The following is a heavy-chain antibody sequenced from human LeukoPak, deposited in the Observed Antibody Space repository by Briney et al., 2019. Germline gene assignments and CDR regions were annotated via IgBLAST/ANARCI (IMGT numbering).Heavy chain of an antibody. J-gene: IGHJ5*02. Sequence: GGSLSLSCAPSGLTFSSNYMSCVRQAPGKGREWDAVIYSGGSTYYADSVKGRYTISRDNSKNTLYLQMNSLRDEDTAVYYCARDLRGCSSTSCTTWGQGTLVTVSS. CDR1: GLTFSSNY. D-gene: IGHD2-2*01. V-gene: IGHV3-66*01. CDR2: IYSGGST. CDR3: ARDLRGCSSTSCTT.